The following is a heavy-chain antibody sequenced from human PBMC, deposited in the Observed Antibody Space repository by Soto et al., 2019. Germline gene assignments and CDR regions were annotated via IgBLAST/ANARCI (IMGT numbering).Heavy chain of an antibody. Sequence: SVKVSCKASGGTFSIYAISWVLQAPGQGLEWMGGIIPISGTANYAQKFQGRVTITADESTSTAYMELSSLRSEDTAVYYCARSQGSSTSLEIYYYYYYGMDVWGQGTTVTVSS. J-gene: IGHJ6*02. CDR2: IIPISGTA. V-gene: IGHV1-69*13. CDR1: GGTFSIYA. D-gene: IGHD2-2*01. CDR3: ARSQGSSTSLEIYYYYYYGMDV.